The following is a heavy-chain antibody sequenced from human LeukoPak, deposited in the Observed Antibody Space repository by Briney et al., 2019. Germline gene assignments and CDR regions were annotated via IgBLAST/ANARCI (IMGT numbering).Heavy chain of an antibody. CDR2: INHSGST. D-gene: IGHD6-6*01. CDR3: ARGTRGAARPRYFDY. CDR1: GGSISSGDYY. J-gene: IGHJ4*02. V-gene: IGHV4-30-4*01. Sequence: SQTLSLTCTVSGGSISSGDYYWSWIRQPPGKGLEWIGEINHSGSTNYNPSLKSRVTISVDTSKNQFSLKLSSVTAADTAVYYCARGTRGAARPRYFDYWGQGTLVTVSS.